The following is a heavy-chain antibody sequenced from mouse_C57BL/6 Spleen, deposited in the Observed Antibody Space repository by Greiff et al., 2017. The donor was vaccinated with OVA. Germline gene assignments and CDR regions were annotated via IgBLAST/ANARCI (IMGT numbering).Heavy chain of an antibody. CDR2: ISYDGSN. CDR3: ARDPITTVVADWYFDV. J-gene: IGHJ1*03. CDR1: GYSITSGYY. Sequence: ESGPGLVKPSQSLSLTCSVTGYSITSGYYWNWIRQFPGNKLEWMGYISYDGSNNYNPSLKNRISITRDTSKNQFFLKLNSVTTEDTATYYCARDPITTVVADWYFDVWGTGTTVTVSS. V-gene: IGHV3-6*01. D-gene: IGHD1-1*01.